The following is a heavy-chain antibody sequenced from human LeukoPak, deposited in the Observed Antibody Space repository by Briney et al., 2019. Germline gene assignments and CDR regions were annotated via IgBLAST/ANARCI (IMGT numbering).Heavy chain of an antibody. D-gene: IGHD3-22*01. CDR2: IKQDGSEK. CDR3: ARVPPLRITMIVVAGYYFDY. Sequence: GGSLRLSCAVSGFTFSSYWMSWVRQAPGKGLEWVANIKQDGSEKYYVDSVKGRFTISRDNAKNSLYLQMNSLRAEDTAVYYCARVPPLRITMIVVAGYYFDYWGQGTLVTVSS. J-gene: IGHJ4*02. V-gene: IGHV3-7*01. CDR1: GFTFSSYW.